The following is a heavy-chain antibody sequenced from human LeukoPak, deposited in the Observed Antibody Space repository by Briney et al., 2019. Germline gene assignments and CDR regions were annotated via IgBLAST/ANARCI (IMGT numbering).Heavy chain of an antibody. J-gene: IGHJ4*02. V-gene: IGHV4-59*11. CDR2: IYYSGTT. CDR3: ARGRTYYYDSSGYYYFDY. CDR1: GGSISSHY. D-gene: IGHD3-22*01. Sequence: SETLSLTCTVSGGSISSHYWSWIRQTPGKGLEWIGYIYYSGTTNYNPSLKSRVTISVDTSKNQFSLKLSSVTAADTAVYYCARGRTYYYDSSGYYYFDYWGQGTLVTVSS.